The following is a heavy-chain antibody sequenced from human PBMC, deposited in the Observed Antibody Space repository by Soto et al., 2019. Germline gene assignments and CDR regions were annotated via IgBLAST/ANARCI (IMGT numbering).Heavy chain of an antibody. CDR3: ASIPLNYYDSSGSYGMDV. Sequence: PGGSLRLSCAASGFTFSSYWMHWVRQAPGKGLVWVSRINSNGSSTSYADSVKGRFTISRDNAKNTLYLQMNSLRAEDTAVYYCASIPLNYYDSSGSYGMDVWGQGTTVTVSS. CDR2: INSNGSST. CDR1: GFTFSSYW. D-gene: IGHD3-22*01. J-gene: IGHJ6*02. V-gene: IGHV3-74*01.